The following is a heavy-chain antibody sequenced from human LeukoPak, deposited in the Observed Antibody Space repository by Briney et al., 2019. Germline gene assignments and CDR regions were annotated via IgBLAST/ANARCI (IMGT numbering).Heavy chain of an antibody. CDR1: GYTLNRYG. J-gene: IGHJ6*03. V-gene: IGHV1-18*01. CDR3: ARVTIHYYNLYYYMDV. Sequence: ASVKVSCKASGYTLNRYGISWVRQAPGLGLEWMGWISAFNGNTEYAQKFQGRVSLTTDTSTSTAYMELTSLTSDDTAVYYCARVTIHYYNLYYYMDVWGKGTTVTVSS. D-gene: IGHD3-10*01. CDR2: ISAFNGNT.